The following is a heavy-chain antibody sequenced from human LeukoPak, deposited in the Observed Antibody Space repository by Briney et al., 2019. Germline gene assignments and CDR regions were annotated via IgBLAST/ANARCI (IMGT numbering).Heavy chain of an antibody. CDR3: AGTMIVPDYYYGMDV. D-gene: IGHD3-22*01. V-gene: IGHV1-24*01. J-gene: IGHJ6*02. CDR2: FDPEDGET. CDR1: GYTFTGYY. Sequence: GASVKVSCKASGYTFTGYYMHWVRQAPGKGLEWMGGFDPEDGETIYAQKFQGRVTMTEDTSTDTAYMELSSLRSEDTAVYYCAGTMIVPDYYYGMDVWGQGTTVTVSS.